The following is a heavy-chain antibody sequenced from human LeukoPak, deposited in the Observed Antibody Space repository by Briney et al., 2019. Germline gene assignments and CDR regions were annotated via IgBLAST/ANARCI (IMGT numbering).Heavy chain of an antibody. J-gene: IGHJ5*02. CDR1: GFTFISYW. Sequence: GGSLRLSCAASGFTFISYWLTWVRQAPGKGLEWVANIKQDGSEKYYVGSVKGRFTISRDNAKSSLYLQMNSLTVDDTAVYYCARDRSFDSSWNWFDPWGQGTLVTVSS. CDR3: ARDRSFDSSWNWFDP. D-gene: IGHD6-13*01. CDR2: IKQDGSEK. V-gene: IGHV3-7*01.